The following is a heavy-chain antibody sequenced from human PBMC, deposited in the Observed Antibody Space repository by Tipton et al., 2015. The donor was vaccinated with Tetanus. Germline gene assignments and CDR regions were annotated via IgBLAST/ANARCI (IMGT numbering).Heavy chain of an antibody. CDR1: GDSLRTGDRN. D-gene: IGHD3-3*01. V-gene: IGHV4-61*08. CDR2: VSSSGST. CDR3: ARANYDFSMKGPFDS. Sequence: LRLSCTVSGDSLRTGDRNWSWIRQPPGKGLEWLAYVSSSGSTNSDYFLKSRITISRDTSTNQYFLKLSSVTPADTAVYFCARANYDFSMKGPFDSWGQGLMVVVSA. J-gene: IGHJ4*02.